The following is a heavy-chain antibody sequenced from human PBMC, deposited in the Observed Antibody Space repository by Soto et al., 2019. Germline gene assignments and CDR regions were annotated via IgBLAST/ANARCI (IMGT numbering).Heavy chain of an antibody. CDR1: GGTFSSYA. J-gene: IGHJ3*02. CDR3: AVNYDSSGYYPYDAFDI. V-gene: IGHV1-69*01. CDR2: IIPIFGTA. Sequence: QVQLVQSGAEVKKPGSSVKVSCKASGGTFSSYAISWVRQAPGQGLEWMGGIIPIFGTANYAQKFQGRVTITADESTSTAYMELSSLRSEDTAVYYCAVNYDSSGYYPYDAFDIWGHGTMVTVSS. D-gene: IGHD3-22*01.